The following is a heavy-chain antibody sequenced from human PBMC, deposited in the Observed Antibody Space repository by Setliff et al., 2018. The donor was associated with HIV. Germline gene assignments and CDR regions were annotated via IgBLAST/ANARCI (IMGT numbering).Heavy chain of an antibody. CDR1: GYRFSDYW. J-gene: IGHJ5*02. CDR2: LYPGDSDT. V-gene: IGHV5-51*01. Sequence: GESLKISCQASGYRFSDYWINWVRQMPGKGLEWMAILYPGDSDTRYSPSFQSQVTVSADKSIGTAYLQWNSLKASDTALYFCARAPNSPYYSNVWYADHWGQGTLVTVSS. D-gene: IGHD3-22*01. CDR3: ARAPNSPYYSNVWYADH.